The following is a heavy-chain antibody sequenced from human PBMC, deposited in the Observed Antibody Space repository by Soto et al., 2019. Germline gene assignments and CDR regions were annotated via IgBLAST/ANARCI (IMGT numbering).Heavy chain of an antibody. CDR3: ARDSRTGCSSTDCYMS. CDR2: IYHSGST. V-gene: IGHV4-38-2*02. Sequence: LSLTCAVSGYSISSGYYWGWIRQPPGKGLEWIGSIYHSGSTYYNPSLKSRVTMSVDKSNNQFSLNLMSVTAADTATYYCARDSRTGCSSTDCYMSWGRGILVTVSS. D-gene: IGHD2-2*01. CDR1: GYSISSGYY. J-gene: IGHJ5*02.